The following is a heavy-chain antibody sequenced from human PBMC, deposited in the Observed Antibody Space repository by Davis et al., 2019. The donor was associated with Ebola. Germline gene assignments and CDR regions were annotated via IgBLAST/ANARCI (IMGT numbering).Heavy chain of an antibody. CDR3: ATDRDYGFDY. J-gene: IGHJ4*02. CDR2: FDPEDGET. Sequence: AASVKVSCKASGGTFSSYAISWVRQAPGKGLEWMGGFDPEDGETIYAQKFQGRVTMTEDTSTDTAYMEPSSLRSEDTAVYYCATDRDYGFDYWGQGTLVTVSS. V-gene: IGHV1-24*01. CDR1: GGTFSSYA. D-gene: IGHD4-17*01.